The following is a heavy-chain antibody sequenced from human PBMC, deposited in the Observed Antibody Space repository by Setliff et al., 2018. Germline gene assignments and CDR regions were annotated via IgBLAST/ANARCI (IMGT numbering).Heavy chain of an antibody. CDR2: MNPNRGNT. CDR1: GYTFTSYD. V-gene: IGHV1-8*01. Sequence: ASVKVSCKASGYTFTSYDINWVRQATGQGLEWMGWMNPNRGNTGYAQKFQGRVTMTRNTPISTAYMELSSLRSEETAVYYCARVMGGWVGESFPNHACDIWGQGTMVTVSS. D-gene: IGHD3-10*01. J-gene: IGHJ3*02. CDR3: ARVMGGWVGESFPNHACDI.